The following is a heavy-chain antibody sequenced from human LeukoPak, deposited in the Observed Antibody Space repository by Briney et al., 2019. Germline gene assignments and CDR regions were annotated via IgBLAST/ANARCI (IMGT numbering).Heavy chain of an antibody. CDR1: GSGYSISGAFY. J-gene: IGHJ4*02. CDR3: AGQFDSSGSYFY. Sequence: WETLSLTCTVSGSGYSISGAFYWGWIRQPPGKGMEWIGSIYHSGSTYYNPSLKSRATISVDTSKNQFSLKLKFVTAADTAVYYCAGQFDSSGSYFYWGQGTLVTVSS. D-gene: IGHD3-22*01. CDR2: IYHSGST. V-gene: IGHV4-38-2*02.